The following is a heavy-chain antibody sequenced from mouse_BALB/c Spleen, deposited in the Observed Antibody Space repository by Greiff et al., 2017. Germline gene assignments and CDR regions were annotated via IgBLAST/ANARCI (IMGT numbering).Heavy chain of an antibody. V-gene: IGHV7-3*02. CDR1: GFTFTDYY. CDR2: IRNKANGYTT. D-gene: IGHD1-1*02. CDR3: ARDYGY. J-gene: IGHJ3*01. Sequence: VQLKESGGGLVQPGGSLRLSCATSGFTFTDYYMSWVRQPPGKALEWLGFIRNKANGYTTEYSASVKGRFTISRDNSQSILYLQMNTLRAEDSATYYCARDYGYWGQGTLGTVS.